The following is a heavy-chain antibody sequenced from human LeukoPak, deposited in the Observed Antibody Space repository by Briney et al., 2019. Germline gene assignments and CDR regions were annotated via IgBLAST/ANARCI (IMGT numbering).Heavy chain of an antibody. Sequence: ASVKVSCEASGYTFSGYYMHWVRQAPGQGLQWMGWITPNSGGTNYAQKFQGRVTMTRDTSISTAYMELSSLRSDDTAVYYCARGTTVIQTLDYWGQGTLVTVSS. CDR3: ARGTTVIQTLDY. D-gene: IGHD4-17*01. CDR1: GYTFSGYY. CDR2: ITPNSGGT. V-gene: IGHV1-2*02. J-gene: IGHJ4*02.